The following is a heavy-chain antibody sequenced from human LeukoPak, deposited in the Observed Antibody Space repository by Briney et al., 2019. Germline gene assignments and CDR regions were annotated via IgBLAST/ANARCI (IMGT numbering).Heavy chain of an antibody. Sequence: GASVKVSCKASGYTFTGYYMHWVRQAPGQGLEWMGWINPNSGGTNYAQKFQGRVTMTRDTSISTAYMELSRLRSDDTAVYYCARDKRPDYYYYGMDVWGQGTTVTVSS. J-gene: IGHJ6*02. CDR2: INPNSGGT. CDR3: ARDKRPDYYYYGMDV. V-gene: IGHV1-2*02. CDR1: GYTFTGYY.